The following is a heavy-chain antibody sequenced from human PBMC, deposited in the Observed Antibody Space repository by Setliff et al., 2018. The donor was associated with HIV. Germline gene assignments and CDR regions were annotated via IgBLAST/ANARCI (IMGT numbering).Heavy chain of an antibody. Sequence: GGSLRLSCTVSGFTFNGYSMNWVRQAPGKGLEWVSSISSSGSYIYYADSVKGRFTISRDNDNNSLYLQMSGLSAEDTAVYYCARGPTTVTNYYYYYMDVWGKGTTVTVSS. CDR1: GFTFNGYS. V-gene: IGHV3-21*01. D-gene: IGHD4-17*01. CDR3: ARGPTTVTNYYYYYMDV. CDR2: ISSSGSYI. J-gene: IGHJ6*03.